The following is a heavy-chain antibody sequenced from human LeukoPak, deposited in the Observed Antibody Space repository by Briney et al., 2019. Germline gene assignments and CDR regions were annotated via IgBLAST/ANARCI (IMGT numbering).Heavy chain of an antibody. CDR1: GGTFSSYA. D-gene: IGHD2-2*01. CDR3: ARHPHCSSTSCYPIIENGENYYGMDA. Sequence: SVKVCCKASGGTFSSYAISWVRQAPGQGLEWRGRSIPIFGIANYAQKFQGRVTITADKSTSTAYMELSSLRSEDTAVYYCARHPHCSSTSCYPIIENGENYYGMDAWGQGTTVTVSS. CDR2: SIPIFGIA. V-gene: IGHV1-69*04. J-gene: IGHJ6*02.